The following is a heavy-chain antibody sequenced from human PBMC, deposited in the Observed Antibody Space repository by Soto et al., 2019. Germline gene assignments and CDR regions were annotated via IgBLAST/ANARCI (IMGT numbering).Heavy chain of an antibody. V-gene: IGHV4-31*03. Sequence: QVQLQESGPGLVKPSQTLSLTCTVSGGSISSGGYYWSWIRQHPGKGLEWIGYIYYSGSTYYNPSLXSXVXIXXDTSKNQFSLKLSSVTAADTAVYYCARVGYYHGSGYNAFGIWGQGTMVTVSS. CDR1: GGSISSGGYY. CDR2: IYYSGST. D-gene: IGHD3-22*01. J-gene: IGHJ3*02. CDR3: ARVGYYHGSGYNAFGI.